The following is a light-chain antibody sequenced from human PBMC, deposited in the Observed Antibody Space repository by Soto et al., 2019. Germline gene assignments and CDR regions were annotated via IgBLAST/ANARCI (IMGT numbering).Light chain of an antibody. V-gene: IGLV2-14*01. Sequence: QSALTQPASVSGSPGQSITISCTGTSSDVGDYNYVSWYQQHPGKAPKQMIYDVNNRPSGVSNRFSGSKSGNTASLTISGLQAEDEADYYCSSYRSSSTLSVFGTGTKLTVL. CDR2: DVN. J-gene: IGLJ1*01. CDR1: SSDVGDYNY. CDR3: SSYRSSSTLSV.